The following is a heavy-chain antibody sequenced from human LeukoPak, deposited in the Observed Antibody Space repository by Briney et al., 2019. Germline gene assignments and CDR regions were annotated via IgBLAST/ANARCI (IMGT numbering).Heavy chain of an antibody. J-gene: IGHJ5*02. V-gene: IGHV4-34*01. Sequence: SETLSLTCAVYGGSFSDYYWSWIRQPPGKGLEWIGEINHSGSTNYNPSLKSRVTISVDTSKNQFSLKLSSVTAADTAVYYCARGGLLWFRNGNWFDPWGQGTLVTVSS. CDR3: ARGGLLWFRNGNWFDP. D-gene: IGHD3-10*01. CDR1: GGSFSDYY. CDR2: INHSGST.